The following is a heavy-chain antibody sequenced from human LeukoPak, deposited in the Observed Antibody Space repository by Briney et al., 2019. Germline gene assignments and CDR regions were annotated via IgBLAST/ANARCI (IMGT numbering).Heavy chain of an antibody. J-gene: IGHJ6*02. V-gene: IGHV3-48*03. CDR3: ARAPDFGDFYYYGMDV. CDR1: GFTFSSYE. Sequence: GGSLRLSCAASGFTFSSYEMNWVRQATGKGLEWVSYISSSGSTIYYADSVKGRFTISRDNAKNSLYLQMNSLRAEDTAVYYCARAPDFGDFYYYGMDVWGQGTTVTVSS. CDR2: ISSSGSTI. D-gene: IGHD3-3*01.